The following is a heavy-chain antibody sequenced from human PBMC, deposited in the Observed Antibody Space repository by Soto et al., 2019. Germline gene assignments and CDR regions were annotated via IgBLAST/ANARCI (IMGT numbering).Heavy chain of an antibody. CDR1: GFTFSDYE. CDR2: ITSGGNT. V-gene: IGHV3-48*03. D-gene: IGHD5-12*01. Sequence: GGSLRLSCVASGFTFSDYEMNWVRQAPGKGLEWVAHITSGGNTMYADSVEGRFTISRDDADNSLYLQMNNLRGEDTALYHCTKEKSVMYSGYDAFDVWGRGTMVTVSS. CDR3: TKEKSVMYSGYDAFDV. J-gene: IGHJ3*01.